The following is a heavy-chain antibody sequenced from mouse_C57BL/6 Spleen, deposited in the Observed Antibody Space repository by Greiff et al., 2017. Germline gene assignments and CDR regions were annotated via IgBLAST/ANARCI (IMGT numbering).Heavy chain of an antibody. J-gene: IGHJ3*01. CDR2: IDPENGDT. CDR3: TSGLRRGPWFAY. D-gene: IGHD2-2*01. CDR1: GFNIKDDY. Sequence: EVQLQQSGAELVRPGASVKLSCTASGFNIKDDYMHWVKQRPEQGLEWIGWIDPENGDTEYASKFQGKATITADTSSNTAYLQVNSLTSEDTAVDYCTSGLRRGPWFAYWGQGTLVTVSA. V-gene: IGHV14-4*01.